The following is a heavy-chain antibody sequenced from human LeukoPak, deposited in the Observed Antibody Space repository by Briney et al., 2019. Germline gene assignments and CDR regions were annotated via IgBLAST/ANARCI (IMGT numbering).Heavy chain of an antibody. CDR2: IYNNAST. D-gene: IGHD5-24*01. J-gene: IGHJ4*02. CDR1: GGSISSYY. CDR3: AREGRGGYNEY. Sequence: PSETLSLTCTVSGGSISSYYWSWVRQPPGKGLEWIGYIYNNASTSYSPSLKSRLFMSVDTSTNKVSLKLRSVTEADTAIYYCAREGRGGYNEYWGQGTLVIVSS. V-gene: IGHV4-59*01.